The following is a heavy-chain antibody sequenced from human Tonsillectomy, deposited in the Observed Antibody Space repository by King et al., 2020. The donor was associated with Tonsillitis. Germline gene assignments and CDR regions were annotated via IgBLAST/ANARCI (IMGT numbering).Heavy chain of an antibody. CDR2: IKRDGSEI. CDR1: GFTFSNYL. CDR3: ARDLNPRFEGRTYYYDAFDI. J-gene: IGHJ3*02. Sequence: VQLVESGGGLVQPGGSLRLSCVASGFTFSNYLMTWVRQAPGKGLEGVANIKRDGSEIHYLDSVKGRFTISRDNAENSLYLQMSSLRAEDTALYYCARDLNPRFEGRTYYYDAFDIWGQGTMVTVSS. V-gene: IGHV3-7*03. D-gene: IGHD2/OR15-2a*01.